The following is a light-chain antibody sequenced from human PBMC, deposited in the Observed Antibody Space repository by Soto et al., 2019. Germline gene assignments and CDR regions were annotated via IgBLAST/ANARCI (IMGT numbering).Light chain of an antibody. CDR1: SSDVGGYNY. J-gene: IGLJ2*01. Sequence: QSALTQPRSASGSPGQSVTISCTGTSSDVGGYNYVSWYQQNPGKAPKLMIYDVSKRPSGVPDRFSGSKSDNTASLTISGLQAEDEADYYCCSYAGTYTFVVFGGGTKLTVL. CDR3: CSYAGTYTFVV. CDR2: DVS. V-gene: IGLV2-11*01.